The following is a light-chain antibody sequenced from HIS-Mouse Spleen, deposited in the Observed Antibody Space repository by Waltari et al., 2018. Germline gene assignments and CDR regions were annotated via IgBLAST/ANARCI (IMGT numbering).Light chain of an antibody. Sequence: QSALTQPASVSGSPGQSIPIYCPGTSRVAGRYNLVSWSQQQPGKAPKLSIYEGSKRPSGVSNRFSGSKSGNTASLTISGLQAEDEADYYCCSYAGSSTWVFGGGTKLTVL. CDR3: CSYAGSSTWV. J-gene: IGLJ3*02. CDR2: EGS. V-gene: IGLV2-23*01. CDR1: SRVAGRYNL.